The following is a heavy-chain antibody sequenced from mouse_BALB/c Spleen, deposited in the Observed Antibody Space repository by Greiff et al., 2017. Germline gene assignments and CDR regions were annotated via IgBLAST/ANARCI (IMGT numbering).Heavy chain of an antibody. Sequence: EVQLVESGGGLVKPGGSLKLSCAASGFTFSSYAMSWVRQTPEKRLEWVASISSGGSTYYPDSVKGRFTISRDNARNILYLQMSSLRSEDTAMYYCATYGIPPWFAYWGQGTLVTVSA. CDR3: ATYGIPPWFAY. J-gene: IGHJ3*01. CDR1: GFTFSSYA. CDR2: ISSGGST. D-gene: IGHD2-1*01. V-gene: IGHV5-6-5*01.